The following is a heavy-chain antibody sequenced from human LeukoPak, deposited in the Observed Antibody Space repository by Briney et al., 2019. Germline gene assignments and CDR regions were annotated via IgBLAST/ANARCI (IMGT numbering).Heavy chain of an antibody. D-gene: IGHD5-18*01. CDR2: ISAYNGNT. CDR1: GYTFTSYG. Sequence: WASVKVSCKASGYTFTSYGISWVRQAPGQGLEWMGWISAYNGNTNYAQKLQGRVTMTTDTSISTAYMELSSLRSDDTAVYYCARDGPSVMVEFDYWGQGTLVTVSS. CDR3: ARDGPSVMVEFDY. V-gene: IGHV1-18*01. J-gene: IGHJ4*02.